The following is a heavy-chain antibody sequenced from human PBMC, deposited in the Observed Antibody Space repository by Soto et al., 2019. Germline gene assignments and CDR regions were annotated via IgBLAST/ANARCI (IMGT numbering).Heavy chain of an antibody. CDR3: AKSAVLEI. J-gene: IGHJ3*02. CDR1: VYNFSSQW. V-gene: IGHV5-51*01. CDR2: VYPGDAET. D-gene: IGHD6-19*01. Sequence: PGESLKISCKGSVYNFSSQWIAWVRQKPGKGLEWMGIVYPGDAETRYSPSFQGQVTMSADKSIDTAYLQWSSLKASDTAIYYCAKSAVLEIGGQETMVTV.